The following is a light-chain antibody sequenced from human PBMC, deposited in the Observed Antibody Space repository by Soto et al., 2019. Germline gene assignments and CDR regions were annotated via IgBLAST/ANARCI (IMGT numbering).Light chain of an antibody. Sequence: QSALTQPASVSGSPGQSITISCTGTSSDVGSYNLVSWYQQHPGKAPKLMIYEGSKRPSGVSNRFSGSKSGNTAFLTISGLQAEDEADYYCCSYAGSHTVVFGGGTKLTVL. V-gene: IGLV2-23*01. J-gene: IGLJ2*01. CDR2: EGS. CDR3: CSYAGSHTVV. CDR1: SSDVGSYNL.